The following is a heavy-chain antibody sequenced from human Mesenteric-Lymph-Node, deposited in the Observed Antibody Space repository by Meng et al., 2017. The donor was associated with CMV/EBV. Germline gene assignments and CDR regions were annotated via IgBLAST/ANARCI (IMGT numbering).Heavy chain of an antibody. CDR3: SSSTSPGNV. Sequence: GESLKISCEVSGFTVTDNYMSWVRQAPGKGLEWVGRTRNKANSYTTEYAASVKGRFTISRDDSKNSLYLQMNSLKTEDTAVYYCSSSTSPGNVWGQGTTVTVSS. CDR2: TRNKANSYTT. CDR1: GFTVTDNY. J-gene: IGHJ6*02. D-gene: IGHD2-2*01. V-gene: IGHV3-72*01.